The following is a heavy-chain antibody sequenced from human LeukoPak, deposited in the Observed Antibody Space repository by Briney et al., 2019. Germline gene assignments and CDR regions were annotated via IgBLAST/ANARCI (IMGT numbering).Heavy chain of an antibody. CDR2: IFYSGST. CDR1: GGSISSYY. V-gene: IGHV4-59*01. J-gene: IGHJ2*01. CDR3: ARVYYSNSYDYWYFDL. Sequence: PSETLSLTCTVTGGSISSYYWSWIRQPPGKGLEWIGYIFYSGSTNYNPSLKSRVTISVDTSKNQFSLKLSSVTAADTAVYYCARVYYSNSYDYWYFDLWGRGTLVTVSS. D-gene: IGHD6-13*01.